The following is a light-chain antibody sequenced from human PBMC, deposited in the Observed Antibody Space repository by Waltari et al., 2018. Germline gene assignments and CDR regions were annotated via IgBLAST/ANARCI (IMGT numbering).Light chain of an antibody. CDR1: QSVSSN. Sequence: EILMPQSPATLSVSPGEAATLPCRASQSVSSNLAWYQQKPGQAPRLLIYGASTRATGIPARFSGSGSGTEFTLTISSLQSEDFAVYYCQQYNNWPPEYTFGQGTKLEIK. J-gene: IGKJ2*01. CDR3: QQYNNWPPEYT. V-gene: IGKV3-15*01. CDR2: GAS.